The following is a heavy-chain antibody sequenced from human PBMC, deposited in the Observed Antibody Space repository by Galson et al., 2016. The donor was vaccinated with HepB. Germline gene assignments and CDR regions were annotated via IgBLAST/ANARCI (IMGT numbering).Heavy chain of an antibody. CDR3: ARHDRGGTYPGGYYYGLDV. V-gene: IGHV5-51*01. CDR1: GYSFTXXW. CDR2: IYPXXSDT. J-gene: IGHJ6*02. Sequence: QSGAEVKKPGESLKISCKGSGYSFTXXWIGXXRQXPGKGLEWMGIIYPXXSDTRYSPSFLGQVTIPADKSIRTAYLQWSSLKASDTAIYYFARHDRGGTYPGGYYYGLDVWGQGTTVTVSS. D-gene: IGHD6-25*01.